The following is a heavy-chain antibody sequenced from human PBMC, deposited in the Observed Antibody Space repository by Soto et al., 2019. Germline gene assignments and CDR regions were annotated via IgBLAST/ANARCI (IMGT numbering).Heavy chain of an antibody. CDR1: GGSISIYY. V-gene: IGHV4-59*01. D-gene: IGHD3-22*01. J-gene: IGHJ3*01. CDR2: IDYSGST. CDR3: ARAFFYKGSDSRGYSFDAFDF. Sequence: AETLSLTCTFSGGSISIYYWSWIRQPPGKGLELIGNIDYSGSTNYNPSLKSRVTLSIDTSKNQFSLKLMSVTAADTAVYYCARAFFYKGSDSRGYSFDAFDFWGPGTMVTVSS.